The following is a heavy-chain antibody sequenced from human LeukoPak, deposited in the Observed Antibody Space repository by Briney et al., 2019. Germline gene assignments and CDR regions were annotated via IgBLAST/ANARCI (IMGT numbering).Heavy chain of an antibody. CDR1: GFTFSSYG. J-gene: IGHJ4*02. V-gene: IGHV3-33*01. Sequence: PGGSLRLSCAASGFTFSSYGMHWVRQAPGKGLEWVAVIWYDGSNKYYADSVKGRFTISRDNSKNTLYLQMNSLIAEDTAVYYCARVGIAAAGSIDYWGQGTLVTVSS. CDR2: IWYDGSNK. D-gene: IGHD6-13*01. CDR3: ARVGIAAAGSIDY.